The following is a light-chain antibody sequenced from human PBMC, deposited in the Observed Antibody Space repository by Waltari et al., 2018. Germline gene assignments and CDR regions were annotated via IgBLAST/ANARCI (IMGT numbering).Light chain of an antibody. CDR3: SLSGGINNVVV. V-gene: IGLV2-8*01. Sequence: QSAMTQPPSASGSPGQSVTISCTGASSHRNFNSVSWYQQHPGKAPKIIIYGVTKRPSGVPDRFSGSKSGNTASLTVSGLQVEDEAHYYCSLSGGINNVVVFGGGTKLTVL. CDR2: GVT. J-gene: IGLJ2*01. CDR1: SSHRNFNS.